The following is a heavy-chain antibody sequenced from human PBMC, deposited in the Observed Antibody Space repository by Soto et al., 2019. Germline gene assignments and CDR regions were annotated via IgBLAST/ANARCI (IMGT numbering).Heavy chain of an antibody. CDR1: GLSITDSEMG. V-gene: IGHV2-26*01. CDR3: ARRHLAVAVSPWFDP. Sequence: QVTLKESGPVLVKPTETLTLRCTVSGLSITDSEMGGSWIRQPPGHPLEWLARIDSSGEKSYMKFLKLRLAISKDTSKSQIVLTMTNMDPADTATYYCARRHLAVAVSPWFDPWGQGIPVTVSS. D-gene: IGHD6-19*01. CDR2: IDSSGEK. J-gene: IGHJ5*02.